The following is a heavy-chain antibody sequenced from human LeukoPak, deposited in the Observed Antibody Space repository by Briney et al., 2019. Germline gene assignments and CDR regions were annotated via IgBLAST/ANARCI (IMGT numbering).Heavy chain of an antibody. CDR2: IWYDGSNK. Sequence: PGRSQRLSCAASGFTISSYGMHWVRQAPGKGLEWVAVIWYDGSNKYYADSVKGRFTISRDNSKNTLYLQMNSLRAEDTAVYYCAKLLEPDADDAFDIWGQGTMVTVSS. CDR1: GFTISSYG. D-gene: IGHD1-1*01. V-gene: IGHV3-33*06. J-gene: IGHJ3*02. CDR3: AKLLEPDADDAFDI.